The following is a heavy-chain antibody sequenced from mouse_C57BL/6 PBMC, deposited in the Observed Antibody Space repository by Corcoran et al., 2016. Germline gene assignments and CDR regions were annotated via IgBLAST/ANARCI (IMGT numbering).Heavy chain of an antibody. CDR1: GYTFTDYY. CDR3: ARSGYDGHY. D-gene: IGHD2-2*01. CDR2: INPNNGGT. Sequence: EVQLQQSGPELVKPGASVKISCKASGYTFTDYYMNWVKQSHGKSLEWIGDINPNNGGTSYNQKFKGKATLTVEKSSSTAYMELRSLTSEDSAVYYCARSGYDGHYWGQGTSVTVSS. V-gene: IGHV1-26*01. J-gene: IGHJ4*01.